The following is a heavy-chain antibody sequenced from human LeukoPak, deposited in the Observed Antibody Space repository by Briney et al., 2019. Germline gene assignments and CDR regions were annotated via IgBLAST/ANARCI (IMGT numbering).Heavy chain of an antibody. V-gene: IGHV1-69*13. Sequence: SVTVFCKPSGGTFSSYAINWVRQAPGQGLEWMGGIIPIFGPPNYAQRFQGRVTITADESTSTAYLELSSLRSEDTAVYYCAREGIESDGYNRGFDYWGQGTLVTVSS. CDR1: GGTFSSYA. CDR2: IIPIFGPP. D-gene: IGHD5-24*01. J-gene: IGHJ4*02. CDR3: AREGIESDGYNRGFDY.